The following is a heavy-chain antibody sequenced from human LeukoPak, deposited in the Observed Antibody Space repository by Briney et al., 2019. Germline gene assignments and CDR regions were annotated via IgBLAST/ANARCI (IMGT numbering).Heavy chain of an antibody. D-gene: IGHD4-23*01. Sequence: NPSETLSLTCAVYGGSFSGYYWSWIRQPPGKGLEWIGSIYHSGSTYYNPSLKSRVTISVDTSKNQFSLKLSSVTAADTAVYYCAREQTNYGGTPDYWGQGTLVTVSS. CDR3: AREQTNYGGTPDY. V-gene: IGHV4-34*01. CDR1: GGSFSGYY. CDR2: IYHSGST. J-gene: IGHJ4*02.